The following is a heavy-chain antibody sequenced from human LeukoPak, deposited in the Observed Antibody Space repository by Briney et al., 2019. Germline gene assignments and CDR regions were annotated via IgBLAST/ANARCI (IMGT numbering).Heavy chain of an antibody. CDR2: INPNSGGT. V-gene: IGHV1-2*02. D-gene: IGHD4-23*01. CDR1: GYTFTGYY. CDR3: ARRTSVVTPNAFDI. J-gene: IGHJ3*02. Sequence: ASVKVSCKASGYTFTGYYMHWVRLAPGQGLEWMGWINPNSGGTNYAQKFQGRVTMTRDTSISTAYMELSRLRSDDTAVYYCARRTSVVTPNAFDIWGQGTMVTVSS.